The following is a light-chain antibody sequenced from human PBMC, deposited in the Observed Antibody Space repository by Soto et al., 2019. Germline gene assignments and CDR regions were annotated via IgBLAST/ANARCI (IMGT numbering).Light chain of an antibody. CDR2: DVD. J-gene: IGLJ3*02. CDR1: SSDIGGHNY. V-gene: IGLV2-11*01. CDR3: CSYAGSYTLV. Sequence: QSVLTQPRSVSGSPGQSVTISCTGTSSDIGGHNYVTWYQLHPGKAPKLMIYDVDKRPSGVPVRFSGSKSGNTASLTISGLQADDETDYYCCSYAGSYTLVFGGGTKLTVL.